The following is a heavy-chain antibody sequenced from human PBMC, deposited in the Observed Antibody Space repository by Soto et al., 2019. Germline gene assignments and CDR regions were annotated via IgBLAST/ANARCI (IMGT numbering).Heavy chain of an antibody. CDR2: IIPILGIA. CDR3: ARDGYCSGGSCTTWGY. Sequence: QVQVVQSGAEVKKPGSSVKVSCKASGGTFSSYTISWVRQAPGQGLEWMGRIIPILGIANYAQKFQGRVTITADKSTSTAYMELRSLRSEDTAVYYCARDGYCSGGSCTTWGYWGQGTLVTVSS. D-gene: IGHD2-15*01. CDR1: GGTFSSYT. V-gene: IGHV1-69*08. J-gene: IGHJ4*02.